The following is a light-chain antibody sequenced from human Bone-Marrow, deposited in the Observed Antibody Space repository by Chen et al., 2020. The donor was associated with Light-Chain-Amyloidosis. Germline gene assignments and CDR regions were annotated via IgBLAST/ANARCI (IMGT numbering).Light chain of an antibody. Sequence: QSALTQPASVSGSPGQSITISCTGTSSDVGGDNHVSWYQQHPDKAPKLMIYEVPNRPSWVPDRFSSSESDKTASLTISGLQTEDEADYFCSSYTITNTLVFGSGTRVTVL. CDR3: SSYTITNTLV. CDR2: EVP. V-gene: IGLV2-14*01. CDR1: SSDVGGDNH. J-gene: IGLJ1*01.